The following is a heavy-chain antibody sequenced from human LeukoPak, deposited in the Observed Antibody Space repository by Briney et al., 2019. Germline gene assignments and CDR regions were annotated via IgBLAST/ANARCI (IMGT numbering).Heavy chain of an antibody. V-gene: IGHV4-39*07. CDR2: IYYSGNT. CDR3: VRENYSSGWYGIIDY. J-gene: IGHJ4*02. Sequence: SETLSLTCTVSGDSISSSSYYWGWIRQPPGKGLEWIGSIYYSGNTNYNPSLKSRVTISVDTSKNQFSLKLSSVTAADTAVYYCVRENYSSGWYGIIDYWGQGTLVTVSS. CDR1: GDSISSSSYY. D-gene: IGHD6-19*01.